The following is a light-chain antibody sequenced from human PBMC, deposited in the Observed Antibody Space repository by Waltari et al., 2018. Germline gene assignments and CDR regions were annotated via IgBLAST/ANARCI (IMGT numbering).Light chain of an antibody. J-gene: IGKJ1*01. CDR1: QSISTD. Sequence: EIVLTQSPATLSVSPGVRATLSCRASQSISTDLAWYQQKPGQAPRLLIHDASSRATGIPARFSGSGSGTDFTLAISSLEPEDFAVYYCQQRSRWPRTFGQGTKVEIK. V-gene: IGKV3-11*01. CDR2: DAS. CDR3: QQRSRWPRT.